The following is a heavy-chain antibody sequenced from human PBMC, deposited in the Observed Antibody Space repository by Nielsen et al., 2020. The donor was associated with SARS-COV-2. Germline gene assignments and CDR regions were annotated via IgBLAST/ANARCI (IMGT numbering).Heavy chain of an antibody. D-gene: IGHD1-26*01. Sequence: GESLKISCAASGFTFSSYWMNWVRQAPGKGLEWVAVISYDGSNKYYADSVKGRFTISRDNSKNTLYLQMNSLRAEDTAVYYCAREGIVGAPSAIDYWGQGTLVTVSS. CDR3: AREGIVGAPSAIDY. V-gene: IGHV3-30*03. J-gene: IGHJ4*02. CDR2: ISYDGSNK. CDR1: GFTFSSYW.